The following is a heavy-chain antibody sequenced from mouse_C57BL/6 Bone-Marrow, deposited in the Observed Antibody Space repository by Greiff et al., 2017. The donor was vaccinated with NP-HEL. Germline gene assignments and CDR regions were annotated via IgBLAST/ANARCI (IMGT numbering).Heavy chain of an antibody. CDR2: IHPSDSDT. V-gene: IGHV1-74*01. CDR3: AIGYYGSYGYFDV. CDR1: GYTFTSYW. D-gene: IGHD1-1*01. Sequence: VQLQQPGAELVKPGASVKVSCKASGYTFTSYWMHWVKQRPGQGLEWIGRIHPSDSDTNYNQKFKGKSTLTVDQSSSTAYMQLSSLTAEDSAVYYCAIGYYGSYGYFDVWGTGTTVTVSS. J-gene: IGHJ1*03.